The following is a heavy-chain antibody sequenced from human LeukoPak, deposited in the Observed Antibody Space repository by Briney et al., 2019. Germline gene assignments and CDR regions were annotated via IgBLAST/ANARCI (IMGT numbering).Heavy chain of an antibody. CDR2: ISAGGGSAGSGTT. D-gene: IGHD1-26*01. J-gene: IGHJ4*02. CDR1: GFTFSIYT. V-gene: IGHV3-23*01. CDR3: AVPQWELLI. Sequence: SGGSLRLSCAASGFTFSIYTMSWVRQAPGKGLEWVSAISAGGGSAGSGTTYYADSVKGRFTISRDNSKNTLYLQMNSLRADDTAVYFCAVPQWELLIWGQGTLVTVSS.